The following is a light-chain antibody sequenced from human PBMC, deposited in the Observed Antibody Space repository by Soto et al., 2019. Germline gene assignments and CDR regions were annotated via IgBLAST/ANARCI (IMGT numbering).Light chain of an antibody. J-gene: IGKJ2*01. V-gene: IGKV1-9*01. CDR3: QQLNSFPYT. CDR1: RGISDS. Sequence: IQLTQSPSSLSASVGDRVTITCRASRGISDSLAWYQQKPGKAPNLLIYAASTLQSGVPSRFSGSGSGTDFTLTITSLQPEDFSTYFCQQLNSFPYTFGQGTRLEI. CDR2: AAS.